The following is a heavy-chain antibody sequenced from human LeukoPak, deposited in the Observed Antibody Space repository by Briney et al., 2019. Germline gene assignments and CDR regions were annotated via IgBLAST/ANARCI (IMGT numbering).Heavy chain of an antibody. V-gene: IGHV3-30*02. Sequence: PGGSLRLSCAASGFTFSSYGMHWVRQAPGKGLEWVAFIRSVGSNKYYADSVKGRFTISRDNAKNSLYLQMNSLRAEDTAVYYCARGSTYSSGWYTGFDYWGQGTLVTVSS. CDR3: ARGSTYSSGWYTGFDY. J-gene: IGHJ4*02. CDR2: IRSVGSNK. D-gene: IGHD6-19*01. CDR1: GFTFSSYG.